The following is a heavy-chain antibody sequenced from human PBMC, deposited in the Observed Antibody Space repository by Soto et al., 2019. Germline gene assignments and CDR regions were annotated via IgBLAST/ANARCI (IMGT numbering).Heavy chain of an antibody. CDR2: ISAGDVP. Sequence: EVQLLESGGGLVQPGESLRLSCAASGFISGAFAMNWVRLGPGKGLEWVSTISAGDVPFYTDPVKGRFTISRDTSRNTVCLHMNGLRANDTALYFCANALGGKFNKWNFDPWGRGTLVTVSS. CDR3: ANALGGKFNKWNFDP. CDR1: GFISGAFA. V-gene: IGHV3-23*01. J-gene: IGHJ5*02. D-gene: IGHD1-1*01.